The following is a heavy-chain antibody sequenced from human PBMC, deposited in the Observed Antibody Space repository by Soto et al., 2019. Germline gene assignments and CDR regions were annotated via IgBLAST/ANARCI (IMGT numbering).Heavy chain of an antibody. V-gene: IGHV1-3*01. J-gene: IGHJ4*02. D-gene: IGHD2-21*02. Sequence: ASVKVSCKASGYTFTSYAMHWVRQAPGQRLEWMGWINAGNGNTKYSQKFQGRVTITRDTSASTAYMELSSLRSEDTAVYYCAWSIVVLTVLDYCXQGTLVPGSS. CDR1: GYTFTSYA. CDR3: AWSIVVLTVLDY. CDR2: INAGNGNT.